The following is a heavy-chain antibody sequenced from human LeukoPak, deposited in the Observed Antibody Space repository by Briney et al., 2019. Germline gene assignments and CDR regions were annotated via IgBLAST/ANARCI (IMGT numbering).Heavy chain of an antibody. Sequence: ASVKVSCKASGYTFTGYYMHWVRQAPGQGLEWMGWINPNSGGTNYAQKFQGWVTMTRDTSISTAYMELGRLRSDDTAVYYCARVGIAARRCYFDYWGQGTLVTVSS. V-gene: IGHV1-2*04. CDR2: INPNSGGT. D-gene: IGHD6-6*01. CDR1: GYTFTGYY. CDR3: ARVGIAARRCYFDY. J-gene: IGHJ4*02.